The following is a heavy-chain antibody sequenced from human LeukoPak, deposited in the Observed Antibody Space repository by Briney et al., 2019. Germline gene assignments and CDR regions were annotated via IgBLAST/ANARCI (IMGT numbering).Heavy chain of an antibody. CDR1: GFTFSSYS. CDR3: AKGSASYYYDW. J-gene: IGHJ4*02. V-gene: IGHV3-21*04. Sequence: GGSLRLSCAASGFTFSSYSMNWVRQAPGKGLEWVSSISSSSSYIYYADSVKGRFTISRDNAKNSLYLQMNSLRADDTAVYFCAKGSASYYYDWWGQGTLVTVSS. CDR2: ISSSSSYI. D-gene: IGHD3-3*01.